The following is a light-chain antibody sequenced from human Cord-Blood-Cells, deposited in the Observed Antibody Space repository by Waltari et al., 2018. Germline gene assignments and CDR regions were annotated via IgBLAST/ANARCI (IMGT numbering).Light chain of an antibody. V-gene: IGLV2-14*01. Sequence: QSALTQPASVSGSPGQSITISCTGTRSDVGGYNYLSWYQQHPGKAPKLMIYDVSNRPSGVSNRFSGSKSGNTASLTISGLQAEDEADYYCSSYTSSSTPYVFGTGTKVTVL. CDR2: DVS. CDR1: RSDVGGYNY. CDR3: SSYTSSSTPYV. J-gene: IGLJ1*01.